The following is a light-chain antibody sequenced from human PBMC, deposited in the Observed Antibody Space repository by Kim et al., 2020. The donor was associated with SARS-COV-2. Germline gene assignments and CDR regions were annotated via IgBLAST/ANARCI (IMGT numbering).Light chain of an antibody. CDR2: GAS. V-gene: IGKV3-20*01. CDR3: QQYGTSPLT. CDR1: QSVYKSY. J-gene: IGKJ4*01. Sequence: EIVLTQSPGTLSLSPGERATLSCRASQSVYKSYLAWYQHKPGQAPRLLIYGASSRATGFPDRFSGSGSGTDFTLTISRLEPEDFAVYYCQQYGTSPLTFGGGTKVDIK.